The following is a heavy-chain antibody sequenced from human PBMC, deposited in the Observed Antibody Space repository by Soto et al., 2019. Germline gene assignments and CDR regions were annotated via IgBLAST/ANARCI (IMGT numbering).Heavy chain of an antibody. J-gene: IGHJ6*02. Sequence: GAPVKVSCKASGYTFTSYAMHLVRQAPGQRLEWMGWINAGNGNTKYSQKFQGRVTITRDTSASTAYMELSSLRSEDTAVYYCARDMAYSSGDYYYYGMDVWGQGTTVTVSS. CDR1: GYTFTSYA. CDR2: INAGNGNT. D-gene: IGHD6-19*01. CDR3: ARDMAYSSGDYYYYGMDV. V-gene: IGHV1-3*01.